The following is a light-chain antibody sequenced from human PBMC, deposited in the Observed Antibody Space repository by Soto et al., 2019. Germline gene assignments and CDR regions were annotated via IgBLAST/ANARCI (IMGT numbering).Light chain of an antibody. J-gene: IGLJ3*02. CDR2: EVT. CDR3: SSFASSNTWV. CDR1: SSDVGAYNY. V-gene: IGLV2-8*01. Sequence: QYVLTQPPSASGSPGQSVTISCTGTSSDVGAYNYVSWYQQHAGKAPKLVIYEVTKRPSGVPDRFSGSKSANTASLTVSGLQAEDEADYYCSSFASSNTWVFCGGTKVTVL.